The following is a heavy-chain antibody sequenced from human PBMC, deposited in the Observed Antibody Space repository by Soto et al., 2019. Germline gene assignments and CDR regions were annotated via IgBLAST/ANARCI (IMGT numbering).Heavy chain of an antibody. CDR1: GYNFTSYW. J-gene: IGHJ6*02. D-gene: IGHD2-2*01. Sequence: GESLKISCKGSGYNFTSYWSSWVRQMPGKGLEWMGRIDPSDSYTNYSPSFQGHVTISADKSISTAYLQWSSLKASDTAMYYCATPGIVVVPGDYYYGMDVWGQGTTVTVS. CDR3: ATPGIVVVPGDYYYGMDV. CDR2: IDPSDSYT. V-gene: IGHV5-10-1*01.